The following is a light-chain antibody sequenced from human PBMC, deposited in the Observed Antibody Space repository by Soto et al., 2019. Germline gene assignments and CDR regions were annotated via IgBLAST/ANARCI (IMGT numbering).Light chain of an antibody. CDR2: GAS. J-gene: IGKJ2*01. CDR1: QSVSRSY. V-gene: IGKV3-20*01. CDR3: KQYGSSPQYT. Sequence: EIVLTQSPGTLSLSPGERATLSCRASQSVSRSYLAWYQQKPGQAPRLLIYGASSRATGIPDRFSGSGSGTDFTLTISRLEPEDFAVYYCKQYGSSPQYTFGQGTKLEIK.